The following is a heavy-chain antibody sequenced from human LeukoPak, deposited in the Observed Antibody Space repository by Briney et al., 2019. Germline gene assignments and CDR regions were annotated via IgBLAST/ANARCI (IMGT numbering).Heavy chain of an antibody. J-gene: IGHJ4*02. CDR1: GYIFTTSA. D-gene: IGHD3-9*01. CDR3: TKSVSEGDEDGILTGFNY. CDR2: INAGNGNT. Sequence: ASVKVSCKASGYIFTTSAIYWVRQAPGQRPEWMGWINAGNGNTKYSQKFQDRVSLTRDTSASAAYMELSRLTPEDTAVYYCTKSVSEGDEDGILTGFNYWGQGTLVTVSS. V-gene: IGHV1-3*01.